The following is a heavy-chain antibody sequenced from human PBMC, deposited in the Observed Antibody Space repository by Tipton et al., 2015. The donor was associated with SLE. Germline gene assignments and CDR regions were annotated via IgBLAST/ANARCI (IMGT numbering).Heavy chain of an antibody. D-gene: IGHD2-2*01. CDR2: INPSGGIT. V-gene: IGHV1-46*01. CDR3: ARDEVVVPAAWGYYYYYGMDV. Sequence: QLVQSGAEVKKPGASVTVSCKASGYSFTSYYIHWVRQAPGQGLEWMGIINPSGGITTYAQKLQGRVTMTRDASSSTVYMELSSLRFEDTAVYYCARDEVVVPAAWGYYYYYGMDVWGQGTTVTVSS. J-gene: IGHJ6*02. CDR1: GYSFTSYY.